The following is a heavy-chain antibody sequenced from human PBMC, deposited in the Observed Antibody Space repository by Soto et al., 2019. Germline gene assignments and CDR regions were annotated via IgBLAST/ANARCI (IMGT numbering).Heavy chain of an antibody. Sequence: GESLKISCQHSGHSFTTHWIGWVRQMPGKGLEWMGLIYPGDSHVRYGPSFQGQVTISIDRSTTTAYLQWSSLKASDTAIYYCARLHYRSSFSFYWGQGTLVTVSS. CDR1: GHSFTTHW. D-gene: IGHD6-6*01. J-gene: IGHJ4*02. V-gene: IGHV5-51*01. CDR3: ARLHYRSSFSFY. CDR2: IYPGDSHV.